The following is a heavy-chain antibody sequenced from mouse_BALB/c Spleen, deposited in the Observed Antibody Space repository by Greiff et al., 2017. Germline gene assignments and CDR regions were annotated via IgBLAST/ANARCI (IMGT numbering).Heavy chain of an antibody. CDR2: INPSTGYT. D-gene: IGHD1-1*01. CDR3: ARDYGQGGFAY. J-gene: IGHJ3*01. CDR1: GYTFTSYW. V-gene: IGHV1-7*01. Sequence: VQLQQSGADLAKPGASVKMSCKASGYTFTSYWMHWVKQRPGQGLEWIGYINPSTGYTEYNQKFKDKATLTADKSSSTAYMQLSSLTSEDSAVYYCARDYGQGGFAYWGQGTLVTVSA.